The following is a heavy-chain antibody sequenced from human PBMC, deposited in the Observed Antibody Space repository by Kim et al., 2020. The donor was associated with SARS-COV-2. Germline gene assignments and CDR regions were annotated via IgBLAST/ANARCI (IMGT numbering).Heavy chain of an antibody. CDR1: GGTFSSYA. V-gene: IGHV1-69*13. CDR3: ARAPPSGYYSFDY. D-gene: IGHD3-22*01. CDR2: IIPIFGTA. J-gene: IGHJ4*02. Sequence: SVKVSCKASGGTFSSYAISWVRQAPGQGLEWMGGIIPIFGTANYAQKFQGRVTITADESTSTAYMELSSLRSEDTAVYYCARAPPSGYYSFDYWGQGTLVTVSS.